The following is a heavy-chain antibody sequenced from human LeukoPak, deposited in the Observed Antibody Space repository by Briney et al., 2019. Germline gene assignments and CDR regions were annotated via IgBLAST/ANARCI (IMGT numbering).Heavy chain of an antibody. J-gene: IGHJ4*02. CDR2: TYYSGST. CDR3: ARDLHGTYYGDSGLFDY. V-gene: IGHV4-31*03. D-gene: IGHD4-17*01. Sequence: SETLSLTCTVSGGSISSGGYYWSWIRQHPGKGLEWIGYTYYSGSTYYNPSLKSRVTISVDTSKNQFSLKLSSVTAADTAVYYCARDLHGTYYGDSGLFDYWGQGTLVTVSS. CDR1: GGSISSGGYY.